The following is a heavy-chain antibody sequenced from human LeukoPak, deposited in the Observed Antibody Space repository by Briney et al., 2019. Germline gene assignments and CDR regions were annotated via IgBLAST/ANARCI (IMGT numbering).Heavy chain of an antibody. J-gene: IGHJ5*02. V-gene: IGHV4-59*01. CDR3: ARVDDYYGSGSYYSNWFDP. CDR1: GGSISSYY. Sequence: SETLSLTCTVSGGSISSYYWSWIGQPPGKGLEWIGYIYYSGRTNYNPSLKSRVTISVDTSKNQFSLKLSSVTAADTAVYYCARVDDYYGSGSYYSNWFDPWGQGTLVTVSS. CDR2: IYYSGRT. D-gene: IGHD3-10*01.